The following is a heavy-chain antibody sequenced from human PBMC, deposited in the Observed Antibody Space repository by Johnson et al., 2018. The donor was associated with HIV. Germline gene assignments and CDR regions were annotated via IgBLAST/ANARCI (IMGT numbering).Heavy chain of an antibody. CDR2: INWNGGNT. V-gene: IGHV3-20*04. D-gene: IGHD4-17*01. CDR3: GKDALYGDYEEDFAFDI. Sequence: VLLLESGGGLVQRGGSLRLSCAASGFTFDDYGMSWVRQAPGKGLEWVSGINWNGGNTGYADSVKGRFTISRDNSKNSLYLQMNSLRTEDTALYYCGKDALYGDYEEDFAFDIWGQGTMVTVSS. J-gene: IGHJ3*02. CDR1: GFTFDDYG.